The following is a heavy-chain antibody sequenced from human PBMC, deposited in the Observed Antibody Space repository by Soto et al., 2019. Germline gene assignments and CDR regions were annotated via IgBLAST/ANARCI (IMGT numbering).Heavy chain of an antibody. CDR2: INLSADRT. J-gene: IGHJ4*02. V-gene: IGHV1-46*03. D-gene: IGHD3-22*01. CDR1: GYIFTNYY. Sequence: ASVKVSCKASGYIFTNYYIHWVRQAPGQGLEWMGIINLSADRTSYAQKFQGRFTVTMDTSTSTVYMELGSLRSEDTAVYYCVRDPSSGYRSFDYWGQGTMVTVSS. CDR3: VRDPSSGYRSFDY.